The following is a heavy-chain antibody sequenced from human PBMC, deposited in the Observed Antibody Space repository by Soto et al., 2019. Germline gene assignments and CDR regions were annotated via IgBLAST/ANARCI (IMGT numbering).Heavy chain of an antibody. CDR1: GFTFRNFA. CDR2: ILGRGDST. V-gene: IGHV3-23*01. CDR3: AKDNPVGATPGWFDS. Sequence: EVPLLESGGGFVQPGWSLRLSCESSGFTFRNFAMSWVRQAPGQGLEWVSSILGRGDSTYYADSVQGRFSISRDNSENTLYLQMNSLRAEDTAIYYCAKDNPVGATPGWFDSWGQGALGIVSS. D-gene: IGHD1-26*01. J-gene: IGHJ5*01.